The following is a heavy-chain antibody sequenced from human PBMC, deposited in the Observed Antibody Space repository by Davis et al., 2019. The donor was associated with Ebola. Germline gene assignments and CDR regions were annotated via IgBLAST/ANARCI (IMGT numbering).Heavy chain of an antibody. J-gene: IGHJ4*02. V-gene: IGHV1-2*02. D-gene: IGHD2-15*01. CDR2: INPNSGGT. CDR3: ARLRSGGISMGRVDY. Sequence: ASVKVSCKASGYTFTGYYMHWVRQAPGQGLEWMGWINPNSGGTNYAQKFQGRVTMTRDTSISTAYMELSRLRSDDTAVYYCARLRSGGISMGRVDYWGQGALVTVSS. CDR1: GYTFTGYY.